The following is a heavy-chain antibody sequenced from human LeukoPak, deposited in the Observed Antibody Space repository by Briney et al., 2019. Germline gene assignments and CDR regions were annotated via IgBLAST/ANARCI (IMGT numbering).Heavy chain of an antibody. CDR1: GGSISGWY. CDR3: ARDGGSGGDDY. CDR2: IYDSGTT. J-gene: IGHJ4*02. Sequence: PSETLSLTCAVSGGSISGWYWSWIRQPPGKGLEWIGHIYDSGTTNYNPSLKSRVTMSVDSSKNQFSLKLTSVTAADTAVYYCARDGGSGGDDYWGQGTLVTVSS. V-gene: IGHV4-59*01. D-gene: IGHD6-25*01.